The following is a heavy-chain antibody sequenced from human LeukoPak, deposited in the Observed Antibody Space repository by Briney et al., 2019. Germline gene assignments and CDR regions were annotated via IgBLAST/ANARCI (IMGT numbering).Heavy chain of an antibody. CDR1: AYTFTDYA. CDR3: ARVGGYYYGSGSHDYYFEY. CDR2: ISADNDNT. J-gene: IGHJ4*02. D-gene: IGHD3-10*01. V-gene: IGHV1-18*01. Sequence: ASVKLSFKASAYTFTDYAIAWVRQAPGQGLEWVGWISADNDNTYYAQKFQGRVTMSTDTSTSTAYMELRTLRSDDTAVYYCARVGGYYYGSGSHDYYFEYWGEGPLVTVSS.